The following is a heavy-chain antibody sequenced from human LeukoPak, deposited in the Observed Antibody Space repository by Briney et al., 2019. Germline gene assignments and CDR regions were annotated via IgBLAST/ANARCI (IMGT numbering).Heavy chain of an antibody. D-gene: IGHD2-15*01. Sequence: GESVKISCKGSGYSFTTYWIAWARQMPGKCLEWMGLIYSGDSDPRYSPSFQGQVTISADKSISTAFLQWSSLKASDTAMYYCARQQVAYYYYYGMDVWGKGTTVTVSS. V-gene: IGHV5-51*01. CDR3: ARQQVAYYYYYGMDV. CDR1: GYSFTTYW. J-gene: IGHJ6*04. CDR2: IYSGDSDP.